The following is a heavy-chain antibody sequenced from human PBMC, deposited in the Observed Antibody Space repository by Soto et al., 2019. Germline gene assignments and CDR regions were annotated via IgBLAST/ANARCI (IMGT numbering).Heavy chain of an antibody. D-gene: IGHD3-22*01. J-gene: IGHJ4*02. CDR2: ISWNSGSI. Sequence: EVHLVESGGGLVQPGRSLRLSCAASGFTFDDYGMHWVRQAPGKGLEWVADISWNSGSIAYADSVKGRFTISRDNAKKSLYLQMNSLRAEDTALYYCAKGDSAGYYSISEFWGQGTLVTVSS. V-gene: IGHV3-9*01. CDR3: AKGDSAGYYSISEF. CDR1: GFTFDDYG.